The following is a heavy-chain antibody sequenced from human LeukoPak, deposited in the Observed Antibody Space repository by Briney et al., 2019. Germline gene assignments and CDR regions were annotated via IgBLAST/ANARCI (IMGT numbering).Heavy chain of an antibody. J-gene: IGHJ3*02. CDR3: ATDVIGLIKIVRRPFDI. Sequence: AASVKVSCKLSGHTLRELSMHWVRQAPGKGLEWMGGFDPEHGEIVYAQKFQGRITLTEDTSTDTAYMNLSSLTSDDTAVYYCATDVIGLIKIVRRPFDIWGPGTMLTVSS. V-gene: IGHV1-24*01. CDR2: FDPEHGEI. CDR1: GHTLRELS. D-gene: IGHD2-21*01.